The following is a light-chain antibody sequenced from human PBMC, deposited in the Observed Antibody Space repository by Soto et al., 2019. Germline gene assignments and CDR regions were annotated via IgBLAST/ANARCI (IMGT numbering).Light chain of an antibody. CDR3: QQYGSSPRT. V-gene: IGKV3-20*01. CDR2: GAS. CDR1: QSVSSSY. Sequence: EIVLTQSPGALSLSPGARATLSCGASQSVSSSYLAWYQQKPGQAPRLLIYGASTRATGIPDRFSGSGSGTDFTLTISRLEPEDFGVYYCQQYGSSPRTFGQGTKVEIK. J-gene: IGKJ1*01.